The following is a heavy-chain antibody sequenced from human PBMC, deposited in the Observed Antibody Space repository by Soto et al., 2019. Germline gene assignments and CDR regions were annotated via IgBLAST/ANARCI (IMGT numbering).Heavy chain of an antibody. CDR2: ISAYNGNT. V-gene: IGHV1-18*01. D-gene: IGHD3-10*01. CDR3: ARDGLWFGESTDYYGMDV. CDR1: GYTFTSYG. J-gene: IGHJ6*02. Sequence: ASVKVSCTASGYTFTSYGISWVRQAPGQGLEWMGWISAYNGNTNYAQKLQGRVTMTTDTSTSTAYMELRSLRSDDTAVYYCARDGLWFGESTDYYGMDVWGQGTTVTVSS.